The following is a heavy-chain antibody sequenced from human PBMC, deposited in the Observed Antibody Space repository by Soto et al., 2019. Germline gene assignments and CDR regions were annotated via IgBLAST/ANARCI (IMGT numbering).Heavy chain of an antibody. CDR3: ARDGYSGYDQPPYYYYGMAV. J-gene: IGHJ6*02. D-gene: IGHD5-12*01. CDR1: GCTCSSHA. CDR2: ISYDGSNK. Sequence: QVQLVESGGGVVQPGRSLRLSCAASGCTCSSHAMHWVRQAPGKGLEGGAVISYDGSNKYDADSLKGRFTMSRDNSKNTLYLQMNSLRAEDTAVYYCARDGYSGYDQPPYYYYGMAVWGQGTTVAVSS. V-gene: IGHV3-30-3*01.